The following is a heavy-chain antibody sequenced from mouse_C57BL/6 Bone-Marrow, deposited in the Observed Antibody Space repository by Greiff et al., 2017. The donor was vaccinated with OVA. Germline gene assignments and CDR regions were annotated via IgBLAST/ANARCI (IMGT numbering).Heavy chain of an antibody. J-gene: IGHJ3*01. CDR1: GYTFTSYW. V-gene: IGHV1-59*01. Sequence: QVQLKQPGAELVRPGTSVKLSCKASGYTFTSYWMHWVKQRPGQGLEWIGVIDPSDSYTNYNQKFKGKATLTVDTSSSTAYMQLSSLTSEDSAVYYCARSSYYGSPWFAYWGQGTLVTVSA. CDR3: ARSSYYGSPWFAY. D-gene: IGHD1-1*01. CDR2: IDPSDSYT.